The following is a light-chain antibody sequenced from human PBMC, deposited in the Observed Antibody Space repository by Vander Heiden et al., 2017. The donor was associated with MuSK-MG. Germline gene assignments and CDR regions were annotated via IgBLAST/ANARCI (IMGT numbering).Light chain of an antibody. CDR2: DAS. Sequence: DIQMTQSPSSLSASVGDRVIITCQASQDIKHYLNWYQQKPGKAPKLLINDASNLEAGVPSRFSGRGSGTDFTFTIRSLQPEDVATYYCQQDDNLPVTFGQGTRLEIK. V-gene: IGKV1-33*01. J-gene: IGKJ5*01. CDR3: QQDDNLPVT. CDR1: QDIKHY.